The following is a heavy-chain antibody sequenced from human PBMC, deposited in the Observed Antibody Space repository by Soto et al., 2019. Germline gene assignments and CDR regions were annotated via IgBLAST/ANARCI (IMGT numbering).Heavy chain of an antibody. CDR3: AGETTVTTFDVGWFDP. J-gene: IGHJ5*02. CDR1: GGSISSGDYY. D-gene: IGHD4-17*01. V-gene: IGHV4-30-4*01. CDR2: IYYSGST. Sequence: SETLSLTCTVSGGSISSGDYYWIWIRRPPGKGLEWIGYIYYSGSTYYNPSLKSRVTISVDTSKNQFSLKLSSVTAADTAVYYCAGETTVTTFDVGWFDPWGQGTLVTVSS.